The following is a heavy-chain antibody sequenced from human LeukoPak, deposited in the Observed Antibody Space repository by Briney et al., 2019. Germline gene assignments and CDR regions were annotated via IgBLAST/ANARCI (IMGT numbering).Heavy chain of an antibody. CDR3: ASSRKLERLDAFDI. V-gene: IGHV1-69*04. J-gene: IGHJ3*02. Sequence: GSSVKVSCKASGGTFSSYAISWVRQAPGQGLEWMGRIIPILGIANYAQKFQGRVTITADKSTSTAYMELSSLRSEDTAVYYCASSRKLERLDAFDIWGQGTLVTVSS. CDR1: GGTFSSYA. D-gene: IGHD1-1*01. CDR2: IIPILGIA.